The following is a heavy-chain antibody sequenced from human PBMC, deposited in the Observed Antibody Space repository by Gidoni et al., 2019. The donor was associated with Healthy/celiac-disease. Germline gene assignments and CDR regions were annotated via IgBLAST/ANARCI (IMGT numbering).Heavy chain of an antibody. CDR3: ARDRDYYDSRARGPTFDY. D-gene: IGHD3-22*01. V-gene: IGHV1-69*01. CDR1: GGPFSSYA. Sequence: QVQLVQSGAEVKKPGSSVKVSCKASGGPFSSYAISWVRQAPGQGLEWMGGIIPIFGTANYAQKFQGRVTITADESTSTAYMELSSLRSEDTAVYYCARDRDYYDSRARGPTFDYWGQGTLVTVSS. CDR2: IIPIFGTA. J-gene: IGHJ4*02.